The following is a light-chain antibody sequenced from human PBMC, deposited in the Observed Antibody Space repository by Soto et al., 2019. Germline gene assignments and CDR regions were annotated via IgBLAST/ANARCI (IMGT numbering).Light chain of an antibody. CDR1: QSVSSK. CDR2: GAS. V-gene: IGKV3-15*01. Sequence: EIVMPQTKATLSVSPGERATLSCRASQSVSSKLAWYQQKPGQAPRLLIYGASTRATGIPARFSGSGSGTEFTLIISSLQSEDSAVYYCQQYNSWLWTFGQGTKVDI. J-gene: IGKJ1*01. CDR3: QQYNSWLWT.